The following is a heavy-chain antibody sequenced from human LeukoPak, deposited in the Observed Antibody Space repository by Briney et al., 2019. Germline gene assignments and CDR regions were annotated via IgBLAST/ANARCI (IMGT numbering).Heavy chain of an antibody. Sequence: SETLSLTCTVSGGSISSYYWSWIRQPPGKGLEWIGYIYYNGSTNYNPSLKSRVTISVDTSKKQFSLKLNSVTAADTAVYYCARVGRLYDYVWGSYRYYFDYWGQGTLVTVSS. CDR2: IYYNGST. CDR3: ARVGRLYDYVWGSYRYYFDY. V-gene: IGHV4-59*01. CDR1: GGSISSYY. J-gene: IGHJ4*02. D-gene: IGHD3-16*02.